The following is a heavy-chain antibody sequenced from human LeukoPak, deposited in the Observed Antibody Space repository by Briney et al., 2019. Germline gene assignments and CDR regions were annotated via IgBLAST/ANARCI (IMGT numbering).Heavy chain of an antibody. D-gene: IGHD6-19*01. J-gene: IGHJ5*02. Sequence: ASVKVSCKASGYTFTDFYIHWVRQAPGQGLEWMGWINPNSGGTNYAQKFQGRVTMTRDTSISTAYMELSRLRSDDTAVYYCARAIIIAVADPWGQGTLVTVSS. CDR2: INPNSGGT. V-gene: IGHV1-2*02. CDR1: GYTFTDFY. CDR3: ARAIIIAVADP.